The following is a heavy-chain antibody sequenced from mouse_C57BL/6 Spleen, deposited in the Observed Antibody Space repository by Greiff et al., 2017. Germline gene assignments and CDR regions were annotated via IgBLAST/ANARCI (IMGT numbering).Heavy chain of an antibody. Sequence: VQLKESGTVLARPGASVKMSCKTSGYTFTSYWMHWVQQRPGQGLEWIGAIYPGNSDTSYNQKFKGKAKLTAVTSASTAYMELSSLTNEDSAVYYCTRGTTVVAPYFDYWGQGTTLTVSS. J-gene: IGHJ2*01. V-gene: IGHV1-5*01. CDR1: GYTFTSYW. CDR3: TRGTTVVAPYFDY. CDR2: IYPGNSDT. D-gene: IGHD1-1*01.